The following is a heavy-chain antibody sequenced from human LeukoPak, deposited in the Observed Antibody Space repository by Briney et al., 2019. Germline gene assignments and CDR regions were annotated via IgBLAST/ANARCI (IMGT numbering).Heavy chain of an antibody. CDR2: IIPIFGTA. V-gene: IGHV1-69*01. CDR1: GGTFSSYA. Sequence: SVKVSCKASGGTFSSYAISWVRQAPGQGLEWMGGIIPIFGTANYAQKFQGRVTITADESTSTAYMELSSLRVEDTAVYYCARSIAVAGRFDPWGQGTLVTVSS. D-gene: IGHD6-13*01. J-gene: IGHJ5*02. CDR3: ARSIAVAGRFDP.